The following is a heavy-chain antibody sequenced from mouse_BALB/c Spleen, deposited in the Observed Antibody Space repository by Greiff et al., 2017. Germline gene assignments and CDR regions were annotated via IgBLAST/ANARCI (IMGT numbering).Heavy chain of an antibody. V-gene: IGHV2-9*02. D-gene: IGHD2-4*01. J-gene: IGHJ4*01. CDR2: IWAGGST. CDR3: ARGYDYDESYAMDY. Sequence: VQLQESGPGLVAPSQSLSITCTVSGFSLTSYGVHWVRQPPGKGLEWLGVIWAGGSTNYNSALMSRLSISKDNSKSQVFLKMNSLQTDDTAMYYCARGYDYDESYAMDYWGQGTSVTVSS. CDR1: GFSLTSYG.